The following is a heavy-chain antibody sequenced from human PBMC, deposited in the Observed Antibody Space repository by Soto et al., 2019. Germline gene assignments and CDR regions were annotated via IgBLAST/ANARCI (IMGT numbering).Heavy chain of an antibody. CDR3: AGVGYGSGRSTISYYYYYMDV. CDR1: GFTFSDYY. D-gene: IGHD3-10*01. V-gene: IGHV3-11*01. CDR2: ISSSGDTI. J-gene: IGHJ6*03. Sequence: QVQLVESGGGLVKPGGSLRLSCAASGFTFSDYYMSWIRQAPGKGLEWVSYISSSGDTIHYADSVQGPFTNSRDNAKNALYLQMNSLRAEDTAVYYCAGVGYGSGRSTISYYYYYMDVWGRGTTVTVSS.